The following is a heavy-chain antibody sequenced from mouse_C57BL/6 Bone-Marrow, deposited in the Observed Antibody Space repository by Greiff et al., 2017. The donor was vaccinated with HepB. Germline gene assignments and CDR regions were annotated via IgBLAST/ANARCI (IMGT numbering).Heavy chain of an antibody. CDR2: INPNNGGT. V-gene: IGHV1-26*01. J-gene: IGHJ1*03. CDR3: ARLYSWYFDV. D-gene: IGHD2-1*01. Sequence: EVQLQQSGPELVKPGASVKISCKASGYTFTDYYMNWVKQSHGKSLEWIGDINPNNGGTSYNQKFKGKATLTVDKSSSTAYMELRSLTSEDSAVYYCARLYSWYFDVWGTGTTVTVSS. CDR1: GYTFTDYY.